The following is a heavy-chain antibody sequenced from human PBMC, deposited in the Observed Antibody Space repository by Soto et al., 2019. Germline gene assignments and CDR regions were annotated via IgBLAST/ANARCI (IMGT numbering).Heavy chain of an antibody. CDR3: AGGLGDDY. Sequence: GESLKISCAASGFTFSSYAMSWVRQAPGRGLEWVSAISGSGGSTYYADSVKGRFTISRDNSKNTLYLQMNSLRAEDTAVYYCAGGLGDDYWGQGTLVTVSS. CDR2: ISGSGGST. V-gene: IGHV3-23*01. J-gene: IGHJ4*02. CDR1: GFTFSSYA. D-gene: IGHD3-16*01.